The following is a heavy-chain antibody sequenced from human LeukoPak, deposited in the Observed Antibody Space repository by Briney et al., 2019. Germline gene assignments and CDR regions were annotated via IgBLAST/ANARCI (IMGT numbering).Heavy chain of an antibody. CDR3: AKDAGGYSFYFDY. D-gene: IGHD5-18*01. CDR2: ISWNSGSI. V-gene: IGHV3-9*03. J-gene: IGHJ4*02. Sequence: PGRSLRLSCAASGFTFDDYAMHWVRQAPGKGLEWVSGISWNSGSIGYADSVKGRFTISRDNAKNSLYLQMNSLRAEDMALYYCAKDAGGYSFYFDYWGQGTLVTVSS. CDR1: GFTFDDYA.